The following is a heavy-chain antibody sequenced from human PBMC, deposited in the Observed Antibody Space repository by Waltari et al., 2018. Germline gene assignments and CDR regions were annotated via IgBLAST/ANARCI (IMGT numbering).Heavy chain of an antibody. CDR3: ARILIDTRSYYYYGSGSLPYWYFDL. Sequence: QLQLQESGPGLVKPSETLSLTCTVSGGSISSSSYYWGWIRQPPGKGLGWIGSIYYRGCPSSDPSLTSRSTISVDTSKNQFSLKRGSVTSADTAVYYCARILIDTRSYYYYGSGSLPYWYFDLWGRGTLVTVSS. V-gene: IGHV4-39*01. J-gene: IGHJ2*01. CDR1: GGSISSSSYY. D-gene: IGHD3-10*01. CDR2: IYYRGCP.